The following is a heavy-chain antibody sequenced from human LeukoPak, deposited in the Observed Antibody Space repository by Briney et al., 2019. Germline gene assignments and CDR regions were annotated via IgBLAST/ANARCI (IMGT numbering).Heavy chain of an antibody. D-gene: IGHD3-9*01. CDR2: ISYDGSNK. V-gene: IGHV3-30*18. J-gene: IGHJ6*02. CDR3: AKGHELTPWGMDV. Sequence: VGSLRLSCAASGFTFSSYGMHWVRQAPGKGLEWVAVISYDGSNKYYADSVKGRFTISRDNSKNTLYLQMNSLRAEDTAVYYCAKGHELTPWGMDVWGQGTTVTVSS. CDR1: GFTFSSYG.